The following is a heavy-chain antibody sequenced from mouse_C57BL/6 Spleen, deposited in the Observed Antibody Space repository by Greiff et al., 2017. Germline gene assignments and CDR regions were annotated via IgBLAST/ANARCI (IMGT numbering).Heavy chain of an antibody. CDR3: ARRLYCSRHAMDY. CDR2: ISNGGGST. V-gene: IGHV5-12*01. Sequence: EVMLVESGGGLVQPGGSLKLSCAASGFTFSDYYMYWVRQTPEKRLEWVAYISNGGGSTYYPDTVKGRFTISRDNAKNTLYLQMSRLKSDDKAMYYCARRLYCSRHAMDYWGQGTSVTVSA. CDR1: GFTFSDYY. J-gene: IGHJ4*01. D-gene: IGHD1-1*01.